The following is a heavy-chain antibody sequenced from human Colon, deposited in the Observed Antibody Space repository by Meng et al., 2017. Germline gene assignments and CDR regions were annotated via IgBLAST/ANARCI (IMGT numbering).Heavy chain of an antibody. CDR1: GFTLSDLY. V-gene: IGHV3-11*01. D-gene: IGHD6-6*01. CDR2: INSGGSDI. Sequence: QVQLVESGGTLVTLGGSLRLSCAASGFTLSDLYMSWVRQAPGKGLEWLSYINSGGSDIAYADSVKGRFTISRDNARNSLYLQMSSLRAEDTAVYYCVTTARQADHWGQGTLVTVSS. CDR3: VTTARQADH. J-gene: IGHJ5*02.